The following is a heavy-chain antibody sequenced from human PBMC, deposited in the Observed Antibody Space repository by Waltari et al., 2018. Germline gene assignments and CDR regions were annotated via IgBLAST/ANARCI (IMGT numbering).Heavy chain of an antibody. CDR3: VQSSSWYEYYFDC. Sequence: QVQLQESGPGLVKPSETLSLTCTVSGGSISSYYWRWIRQPPGKGLEWIWYIYYSGRTKYDPSLKGRGTISVDTSKHQFSLQLSCVTAAYTAVDYRVQSSSWYEYYFDCWGQGTRVTVSS. CDR1: GGSISSYY. J-gene: IGHJ4*02. D-gene: IGHD6-13*01. V-gene: IGHV4-59*08. CDR2: IYYSGRT.